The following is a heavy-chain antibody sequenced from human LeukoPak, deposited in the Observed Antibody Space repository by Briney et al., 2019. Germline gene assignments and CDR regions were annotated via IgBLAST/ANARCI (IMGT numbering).Heavy chain of an antibody. V-gene: IGHV3-23*01. D-gene: IGHD6-13*01. CDR3: AKGPYSSTLKTEYFQH. J-gene: IGHJ1*01. CDR2: ISGSCGST. Sequence: GGSLRLSCAASGFTFSSYAMSWVRQAPGKGLEWVSAISGSCGSTYYADSVKGRFTISRDNSKNTLYLQMNSLRAEDTAVYYCAKGPYSSTLKTEYFQHWGQGTLVTVSS. CDR1: GFTFSSYA.